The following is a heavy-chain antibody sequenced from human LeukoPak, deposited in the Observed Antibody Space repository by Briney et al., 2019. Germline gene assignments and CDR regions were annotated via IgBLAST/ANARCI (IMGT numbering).Heavy chain of an antibody. CDR3: AKQTGFHSYGLDY. D-gene: IGHD5-18*01. V-gene: IGHV4-4*07. CDR1: GGSINSYY. CDR2: IYTSGST. Sequence: SETLSLTCTVSGGSINSYYWSWIRQPAGKGLEWIGRIYTSGSTYYNPSLKSRVTISVDTSKNQFSLKLSSVTAADTAVYYCAKQTGFHSYGLDYWGQGTLVTVSS. J-gene: IGHJ4*02.